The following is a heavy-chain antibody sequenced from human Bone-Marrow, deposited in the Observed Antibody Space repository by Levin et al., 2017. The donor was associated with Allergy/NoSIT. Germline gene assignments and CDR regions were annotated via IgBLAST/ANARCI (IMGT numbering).Heavy chain of an antibody. J-gene: IGHJ6*04. V-gene: IGHV3-21*01. CDR2: ISDSGSYI. CDR3: ARDLVGSGSYFDYYYYGLDV. CDR1: GFSFSSFS. D-gene: IGHD3-10*01. Sequence: GGSLRLSCVVSGFSFSSFSMNWVRQAPGKGLEWVSSISDSGSYIYYADSVKGRFTISRANAKDSPYLQMDTLRAEDTAVYYCARDLVGSGSYFDYYYYGLDVWGEGTTVSVSS.